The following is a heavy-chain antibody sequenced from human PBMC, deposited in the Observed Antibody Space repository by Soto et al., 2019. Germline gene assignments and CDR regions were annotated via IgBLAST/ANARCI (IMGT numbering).Heavy chain of an antibody. J-gene: IGHJ6*02. CDR2: IIPIFGTA. CDR1: GGAFRSCA. CDR3: ATNKRCWGMDV. V-gene: IGHV1-69*13. D-gene: IGHD4-17*01. Sequence: SVKVSCKASGGAFRSCAISWVRQAPGQGLEWMGGIIPIFGTANYAQKFQGRVTITADESTSTAYMELSSLRSEDTAVYYCATNKRCWGMDVWGQGTTVTFSS.